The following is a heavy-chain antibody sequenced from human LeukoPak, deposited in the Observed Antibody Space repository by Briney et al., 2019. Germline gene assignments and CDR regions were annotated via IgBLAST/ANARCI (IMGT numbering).Heavy chain of an antibody. V-gene: IGHV4-59*01. CDR3: VREGYYDSSGYPTFVY. CDR1: GGSISRYY. Sequence: PSETLSLTCTVSGGSISRYYWSWMRQPPGKGLEWMGHIYYSGSTNYKPSLKRRVTISVDKTKYQFSLIPTTETPEDTAVDYLVREGYYDSSGYPTFVYWGEGTLVTVSS. CDR2: IYYSGST. J-gene: IGHJ4*02. D-gene: IGHD3-22*01.